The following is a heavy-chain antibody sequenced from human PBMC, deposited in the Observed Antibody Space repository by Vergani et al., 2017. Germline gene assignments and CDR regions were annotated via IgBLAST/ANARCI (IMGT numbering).Heavy chain of an antibody. D-gene: IGHD3/OR15-3a*01. Sequence: EVHLVESGGGLVQPGESLKLSCAPSGLTFSDSAIHWVRQTPGKGLEWIGRIRDKAYNYATVYAVSVKGRFTISRDDSKKTAYLQMNGLTTEETAVYYCFYDFWAGYDSGDVWGKGTTVTVSS. CDR2: IRDKAYNYAT. CDR3: FYDFWAGYDSGDV. CDR1: GLTFSDSA. J-gene: IGHJ6*04. V-gene: IGHV3-73*02.